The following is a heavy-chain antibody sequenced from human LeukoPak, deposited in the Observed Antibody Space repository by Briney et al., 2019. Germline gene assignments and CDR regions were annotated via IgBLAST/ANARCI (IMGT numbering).Heavy chain of an antibody. J-gene: IGHJ4*01. CDR3: ARYLGNTIVRGVIDY. D-gene: IGHD3-10*01. CDR1: GYTFTSYG. Sequence: ASVKVSCKASGYTFTSYGISWVRQAPGQGLEWMGWISAYNGNTNYAQKLQGRVTMTTDTSTSTAYMELRSLRSDDTAVYYCARYLGNTIVRGVIDYRGQGTLVNGSS. V-gene: IGHV1-18*01. CDR2: ISAYNGNT.